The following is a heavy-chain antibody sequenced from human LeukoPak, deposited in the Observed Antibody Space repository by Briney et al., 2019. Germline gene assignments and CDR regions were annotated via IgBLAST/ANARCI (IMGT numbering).Heavy chain of an antibody. V-gene: IGHV3-33*01. D-gene: IGHD4-23*01. CDR2: IWYDGSNK. J-gene: IGHJ6*02. Sequence: GGSLRLSCAASGFTFSSYGMHWVRQPPGKGLEWVGVIWYDGSNKYCADSVKGRFTISRDNSKNTLYLQMNSLRADDTAVYYCARGPYYGGPGDYYYGMDVWGQGTTVTVSS. CDR3: ARGPYYGGPGDYYYGMDV. CDR1: GFTFSSYG.